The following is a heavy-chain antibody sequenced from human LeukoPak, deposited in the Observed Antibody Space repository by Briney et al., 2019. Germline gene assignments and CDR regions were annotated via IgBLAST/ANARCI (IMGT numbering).Heavy chain of an antibody. CDR2: IYHSGST. CDR3: ARGLGVVVRDAFEI. Sequence: SETLSLTCAVYGWSFNDYHWTWIRPSPGEGLEWIGEIYHSGSTNYNPSLKSRVTISVDSAKKQFSLNLNSVTAADTAVYYCARGLGVVVRDAFEIWGQGTVVTVSS. D-gene: IGHD3-3*01. CDR1: GWSFNDYH. J-gene: IGHJ3*02. V-gene: IGHV4-34*01.